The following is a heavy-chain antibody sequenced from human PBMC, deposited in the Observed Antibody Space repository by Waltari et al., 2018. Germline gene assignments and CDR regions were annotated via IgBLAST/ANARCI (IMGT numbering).Heavy chain of an antibody. D-gene: IGHD4-17*01. J-gene: IGHJ1*01. V-gene: IGHV4-39*01. CDR1: GGSISTNYT. Sequence: QLQLQESGTGLVKPSETLSLTCTVSGGSISTNYTWGWIRQPPGKGLEWMGNMQYRGSTFYNPSLESRVTISLDTWKNQFSLRLSSVGAADTAVYFCGRIAFGDEGGYFQYWGQGTLVTVSS. CDR3: GRIAFGDEGGYFQY. CDR2: MQYRGST.